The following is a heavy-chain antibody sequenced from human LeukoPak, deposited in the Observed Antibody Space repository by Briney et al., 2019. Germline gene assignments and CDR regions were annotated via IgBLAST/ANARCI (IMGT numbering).Heavy chain of an antibody. V-gene: IGHV1-18*01. CDR1: GYTFTSYG. CDR3: ARYSGSPSIKFDP. D-gene: IGHD1-26*01. CDR2: ISAYNGNT. J-gene: IGHJ5*02. Sequence: EASVKASCKASGYTFTSYGISWVRQAPGQGLEWMGWISAYNGNTNYAQKLQGRVTMATDTSTSTAYMELRSLRSDDTAVYYCARYSGSPSIKFDPWGQGTLVTVSS.